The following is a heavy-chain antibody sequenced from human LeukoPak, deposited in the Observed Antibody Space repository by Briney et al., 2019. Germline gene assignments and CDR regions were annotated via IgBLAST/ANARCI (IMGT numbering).Heavy chain of an antibody. Sequence: SGGSLRFSCAASGFTFSSYAMSWVRQAPGKGLEWVSAISGSGGSTYYADSVKGRFTISRDNSKNTLYLQMNSLRAEDTAVYYCASYSSSFRLSRIDYWGQGTLVTVSS. V-gene: IGHV3-23*01. D-gene: IGHD6-13*01. CDR2: ISGSGGST. CDR3: ASYSSSFRLSRIDY. CDR1: GFTFSSYA. J-gene: IGHJ4*02.